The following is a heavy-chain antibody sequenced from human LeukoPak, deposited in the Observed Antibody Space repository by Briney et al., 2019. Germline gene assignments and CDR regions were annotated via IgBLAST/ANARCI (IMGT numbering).Heavy chain of an antibody. CDR3: ARDSGYTSGWYED. Sequence: PSETLSLTCIVSSGTIRSYYWSWIRQTPGTGLEWIGYIFYTGTTNYNPSLKSRVTISVDTSKNQSSLKLTSVTAADTAMYYCARDSGYTSGWYEDWGQGTLVTVSS. J-gene: IGHJ4*02. V-gene: IGHV4-59*01. D-gene: IGHD6-19*01. CDR2: IFYTGTT. CDR1: SGTIRSYY.